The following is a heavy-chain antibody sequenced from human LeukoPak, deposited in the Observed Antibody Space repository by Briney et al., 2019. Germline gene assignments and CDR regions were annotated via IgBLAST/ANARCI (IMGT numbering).Heavy chain of an antibody. CDR3: AKAKSYYSNYDY. J-gene: IGHJ4*02. Sequence: GGSLRLSCAASGFTFSSYSMNWVRQAPGKGLEWVSSISSSSSYIYYADSVKGRFTISRDNSKNTLYLQVNSLRAEDTAVYYCAKAKSYYSNYDYWGQGTLVTVSS. CDR1: GFTFSSYS. V-gene: IGHV3-21*04. D-gene: IGHD4-11*01. CDR2: ISSSSSYI.